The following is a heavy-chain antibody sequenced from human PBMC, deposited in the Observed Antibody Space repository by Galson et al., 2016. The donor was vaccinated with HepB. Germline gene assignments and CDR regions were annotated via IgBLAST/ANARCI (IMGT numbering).Heavy chain of an antibody. Sequence: SVKVSCKASGYSFTYHFLHWVRQAPGHGLEWMGWINPSSGDTYSARKFQAYITMTRDTSISTAYLELRRLSSDDTAVYYCARDQIVGGSSGHAFDIWGQGTLVTVSS. D-gene: IGHD1-26*01. J-gene: IGHJ3*02. CDR2: INPSSGDT. V-gene: IGHV1-2*04. CDR3: ARDQIVGGSSGHAFDI. CDR1: GYSFTYHF.